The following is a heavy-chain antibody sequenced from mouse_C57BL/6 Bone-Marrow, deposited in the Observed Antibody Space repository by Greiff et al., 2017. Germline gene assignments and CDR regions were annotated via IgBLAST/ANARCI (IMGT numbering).Heavy chain of an antibody. CDR3: TYGDFDY. D-gene: IGHD1-1*01. V-gene: IGHV1-15*01. CDR2: IDPETGGT. CDR1: GYTFTDYE. Sequence: QVQLQQSGAELVRPGASVPLSCKASGYTFTDYEMHWVKQTPVHGLEWIGAIDPETGGTAYNQKFKGKAILTADKSSSTAYMELRSLTSEDSAVYYCTYGDFDYWGQGTTLTVSS. J-gene: IGHJ2*01.